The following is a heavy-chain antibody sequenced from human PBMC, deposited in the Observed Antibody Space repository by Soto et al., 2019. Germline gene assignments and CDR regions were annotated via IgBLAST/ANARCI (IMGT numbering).Heavy chain of an antibody. J-gene: IGHJ4*02. CDR2: ISHDGSDK. D-gene: IGHD2-21*02. CDR1: GFTFSSYA. CDR3: ANQPAPVVTAIRGEEEGHFNL. V-gene: IGHV3-30-3*01. Sequence: GGSLRLSCAASGFTFSSYAMNWVRQAPGKGLEWVAVISHDGSDKYYADSVKGRFTISRDNSKNTLYLQMNSLRAEDTAVYYCANQPAPVVTAIRGEEEGHFNLWGQGTLVTVS.